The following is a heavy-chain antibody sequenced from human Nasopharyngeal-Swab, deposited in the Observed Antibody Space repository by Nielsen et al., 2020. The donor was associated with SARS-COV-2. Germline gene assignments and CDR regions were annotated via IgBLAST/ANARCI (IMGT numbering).Heavy chain of an antibody. CDR1: GCSISSSSYY. V-gene: IGHV4-39*07. CDR3: VGSSWYGDYYYYYGRDV. CDR2: IYYSGST. J-gene: IGHJ6*02. D-gene: IGHD6-13*01. Sequence: SNTLSLTFTVPGCSISSSSYYWCWIRQPPGKGLEWIGSIYYSGSTYYNPSLKSRVTISVDTSKNQFSLKLSSVTAADTAVYYCVGSSWYGDYYYYYGRDVWGQGTTVTVSS.